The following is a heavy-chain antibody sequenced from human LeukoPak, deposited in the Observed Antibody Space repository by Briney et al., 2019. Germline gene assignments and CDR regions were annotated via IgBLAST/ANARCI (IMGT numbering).Heavy chain of an antibody. D-gene: IGHD6-19*01. CDR1: GYTLTELS. CDR3: ARDRYNHIAVAGTIDY. Sequence: ASVKVSCKVSGYTLTELSMHWVRQAPGKGLEWMGWINPNSGGTNYAQKFQGRVTMTRDTSISTAYMELSRLRSDDTAVYYCARDRYNHIAVAGTIDYWGQGTLVTVSS. V-gene: IGHV1-2*02. CDR2: INPNSGGT. J-gene: IGHJ4*02.